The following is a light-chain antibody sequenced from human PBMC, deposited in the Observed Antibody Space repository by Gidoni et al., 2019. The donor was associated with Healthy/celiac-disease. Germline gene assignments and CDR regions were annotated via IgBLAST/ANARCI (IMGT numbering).Light chain of an antibody. CDR2: KSS. CDR1: QSISSW. CDR3: QQYNSQWT. V-gene: IGKV1-5*03. J-gene: IGKJ1*01. Sequence: DIQMTLPPSTLSASVGDRVTITCRASQSISSWLALYQQKPGKAPNLLIYKSSSLESGVPSRFSGSGSGTEFTLTISSLQPDDFATYYCQQYNSQWTFGQGTKVEIK.